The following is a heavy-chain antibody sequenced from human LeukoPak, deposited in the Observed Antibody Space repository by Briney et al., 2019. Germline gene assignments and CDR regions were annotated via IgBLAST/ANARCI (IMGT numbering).Heavy chain of an antibody. CDR1: GGTFSSYA. CDR2: MNPNSGNT. CDR3: ARGEGFWSGYYTGLAFDI. Sequence: ASVKVSCKASGGTFSSYAISWVRQAPGQGLEWMGWMNPNSGNTGYAQKFQGRVTMTRNTSISTAYMELSSLRSEDTAVYYCARGEGFWSGYYTGLAFDIWGQGTMVTVSS. J-gene: IGHJ3*02. D-gene: IGHD3-3*01. V-gene: IGHV1-8*02.